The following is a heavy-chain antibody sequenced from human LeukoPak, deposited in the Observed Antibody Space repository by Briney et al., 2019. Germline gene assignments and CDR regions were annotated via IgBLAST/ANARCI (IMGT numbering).Heavy chain of an antibody. J-gene: IGHJ4*02. CDR3: STLTSRGLSDS. Sequence: GGSLRLSWAASGFTFTNAWMNWVRQAPGKGLEWVGRIKSKADGETIDYAAPVKGRFTFSRDDSKNMLYLQMNSLKSEDTAVYYCSTLTSRGLSDSWGQGTLVTVSS. CDR1: GFTFTNAW. CDR2: IKSKADGETI. D-gene: IGHD1-20*01. V-gene: IGHV3-15*07.